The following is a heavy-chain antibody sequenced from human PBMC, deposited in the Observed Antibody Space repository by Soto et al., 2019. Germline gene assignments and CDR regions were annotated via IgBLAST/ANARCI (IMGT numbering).Heavy chain of an antibody. CDR3: ARDETGDSYYYYYGMDV. J-gene: IGHJ6*02. D-gene: IGHD7-27*01. V-gene: IGHV1-69*01. CDR2: ILPIFGTT. Sequence: QVQLVQSGAEVKKPGSSVKVSCKASGGTFNTYNINWVRQAPGQGLEWMGGILPIFGTTNYAQRFQGRVTITAADYTSTAYMELSSLRSEDTAVYYCARDETGDSYYYYYGMDVWGQGTTVTVTS. CDR1: GGTFNTYN.